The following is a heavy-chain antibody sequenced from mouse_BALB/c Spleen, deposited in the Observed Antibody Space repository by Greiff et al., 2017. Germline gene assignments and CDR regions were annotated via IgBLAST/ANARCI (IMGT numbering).Heavy chain of an antibody. D-gene: IGHD4-1*01. CDR2: ISSGGSYT. V-gene: IGHV5-6*01. Sequence: EVQVVESGGDLVKPGGSLKLSCAASGFTFSSYGMSWVRQTPDKRLEWVATISSGGSYTYYPDSVKGRFTISRDNAKNTLYLQMSSLKSEDTAMYYCARHRLGRSDYAMDYWGQGTSVTVSS. CDR3: ARHRLGRSDYAMDY. J-gene: IGHJ4*01. CDR1: GFTFSSYG.